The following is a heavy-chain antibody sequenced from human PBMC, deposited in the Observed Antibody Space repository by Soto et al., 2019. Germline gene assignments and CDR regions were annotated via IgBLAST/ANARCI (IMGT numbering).Heavy chain of an antibody. CDR3: AKDELVGDGDCCAFDY. D-gene: IGHD2-21*02. V-gene: IGHV3-23*01. Sequence: EVQLLESGGGLVQPGGSLRLSCAASGFTFSSYDMSWVRRAPGKGLEWVSGISGSGYITYYADSVKGRFTISRDNSKNTLYLQMNSMRSEDTAAYYCAKDELVGDGDCCAFDYWGQGSLVTVSS. CDR2: ISGSGYIT. CDR1: GFTFSSYD. J-gene: IGHJ4*02.